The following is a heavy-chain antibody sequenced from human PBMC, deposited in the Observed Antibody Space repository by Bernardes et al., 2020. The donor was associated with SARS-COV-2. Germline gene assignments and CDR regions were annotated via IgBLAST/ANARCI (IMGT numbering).Heavy chain of an antibody. J-gene: IGHJ4*02. CDR2: GYYTGST. Sequence: LSLTCTVSGGSISSHSYYWCWIRQPPGKGLEWIGSGYYTGSTHFNPSLKSRVTISVDTSKNQFSLRLSSVTATDTAVYYCARHTYDFWSGYCFDYWGQGSLVTVSS. CDR3: ARHTYDFWSGYCFDY. V-gene: IGHV4-39*01. CDR1: GGSISSHSYY. D-gene: IGHD3-3*01.